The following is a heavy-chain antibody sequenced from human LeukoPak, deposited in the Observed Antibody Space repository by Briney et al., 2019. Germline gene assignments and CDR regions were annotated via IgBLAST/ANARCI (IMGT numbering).Heavy chain of an antibody. Sequence: SETLSLTCTVSGGSISSSSYYWGWLRQPPGTGREWIGSIYYSGSTYYNPSLKSRVTISVDTSKNQFSLKLSSVTAADTAVYYCARQFRGYSYGYHFDYWGQGTLVTVSS. D-gene: IGHD5-18*01. CDR2: IYYSGST. CDR3: ARQFRGYSYGYHFDY. V-gene: IGHV4-39*01. J-gene: IGHJ4*02. CDR1: GGSISSSSYY.